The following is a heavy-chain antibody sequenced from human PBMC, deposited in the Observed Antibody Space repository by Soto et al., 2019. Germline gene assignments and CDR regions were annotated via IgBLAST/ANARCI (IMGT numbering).Heavy chain of an antibody. CDR1: GYTFTSYG. V-gene: IGHV1-18*04. J-gene: IGHJ5*02. D-gene: IGHD6-13*01. CDR2: ISAYNGNT. Sequence: ASVKVSCKASGYTFTSYGISWVRQAPGQGLEWMGWISAYNGNTNYAQKLQGRVTMTTDTSTSTAYMELRSLRSDDTAVYYCARIVGQLVRGWFDPWGQGTMVTVYS. CDR3: ARIVGQLVRGWFDP.